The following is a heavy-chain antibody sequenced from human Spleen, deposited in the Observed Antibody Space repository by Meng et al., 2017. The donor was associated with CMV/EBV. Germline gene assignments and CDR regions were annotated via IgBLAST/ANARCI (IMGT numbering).Heavy chain of an antibody. CDR2: ISSSSSTI. CDR1: GFTFSSYS. D-gene: IGHD3-10*01. CDR3: VRDQIIPTYYYYGMDV. Sequence: GESLKISCAASGFTFSSYSMNWVRQAPGKGLEWVSYISSSSSTIYYADSVKGRFTISRDNAKNTLYLQMNSLRVEDTAVYYCVRDQIIPTYYYYGMDVWGQGTTVTVSS. J-gene: IGHJ6*02. V-gene: IGHV3-48*04.